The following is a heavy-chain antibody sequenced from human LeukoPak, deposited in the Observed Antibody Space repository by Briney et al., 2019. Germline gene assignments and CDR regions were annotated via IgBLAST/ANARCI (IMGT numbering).Heavy chain of an antibody. V-gene: IGHV3-30-3*01. D-gene: IGHD2-8*01. J-gene: IGHJ4*02. CDR1: GFTFNRYA. CDR3: ARGGANFFDF. Sequence: GGSLRLSCEASGFTFNRYAMHWVRQAPGKGLEWVAVISYDGSNIQYADSVKGRFTISRDNSKNTLYLQMNSLSGEDTAVHYCARGGANFFDFWGQGALVTVSS. CDR2: ISYDGSNI.